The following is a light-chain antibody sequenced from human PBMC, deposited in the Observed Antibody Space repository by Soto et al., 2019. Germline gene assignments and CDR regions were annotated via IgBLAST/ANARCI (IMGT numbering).Light chain of an antibody. CDR1: QGISNY. V-gene: IGKV1-27*01. J-gene: IGKJ3*01. CDR2: AAS. CDR3: QQYGSSPFT. Sequence: DIKMTQSPASLSASVGDRVTITCRASQGISNYLAWYQQKPGKVPKLLIYAASTLQSGVPSRFSGSGSGTDFTLTISRLEPEDFAVYYCQQYGSSPFTFGPGTKVDIK.